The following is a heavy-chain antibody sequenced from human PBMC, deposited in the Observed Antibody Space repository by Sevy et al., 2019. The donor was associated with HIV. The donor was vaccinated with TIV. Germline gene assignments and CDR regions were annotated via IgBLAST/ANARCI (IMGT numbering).Heavy chain of an antibody. CDR3: VREGLGGFSYSLVC. CDR1: GFSFSTYW. D-gene: IGHD3-16*01. Sequence: GGSLRLSCAASGFSFSTYWMTWVRQAPGKGLEWVATMNQDGTERDYVDSVKGRFTISRDNTKTSLFLQMNSLSAEDTGVYYCVREGLGGFSYSLVCWGQGTLVTVSS. CDR2: MNQDGTER. V-gene: IGHV3-7*01. J-gene: IGHJ4*02.